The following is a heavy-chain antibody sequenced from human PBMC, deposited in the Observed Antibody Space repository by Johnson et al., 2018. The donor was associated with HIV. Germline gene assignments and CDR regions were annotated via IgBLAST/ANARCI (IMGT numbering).Heavy chain of an antibody. CDR1: GFNVSSNY. CDR3: AREWGEGAFDI. Sequence: VQLVESGGGVVQPGRSLRLSCVVSGFNVSSNYMSWVRQAPGKGLEWVSVLYKGGSVYYVDSVKGRFIISRDNSKNTVFLHMNSLRAEDTAVYYCAREWGEGAFDIWGQGTMVTVSS. CDR2: LYKGGSV. D-gene: IGHD3-16*01. V-gene: IGHV3-66*01. J-gene: IGHJ3*02.